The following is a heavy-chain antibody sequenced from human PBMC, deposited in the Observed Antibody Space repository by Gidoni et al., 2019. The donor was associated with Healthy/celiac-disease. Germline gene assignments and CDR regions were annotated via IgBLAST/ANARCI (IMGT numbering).Heavy chain of an antibody. V-gene: IGHV3-33*01. J-gene: IGHJ4*02. CDR1: GFPFSNHD. Sequence: QVQLVASGGGVVQPGRSLRLSCAASGFPFSNHDMHWVRQAPGKGLEWVSIIWYDGSHKYYAESVEGRFTVSRDNSKNTVYLQMNSLRAEDTAVYYCARGSGWYSYYFDYWGQGTLVTVSS. CDR2: IWYDGSHK. D-gene: IGHD6-19*01. CDR3: ARGSGWYSYYFDY.